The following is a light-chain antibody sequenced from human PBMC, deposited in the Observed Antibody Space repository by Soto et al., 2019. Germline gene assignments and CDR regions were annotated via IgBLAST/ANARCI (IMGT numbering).Light chain of an antibody. Sequence: HSVLTQPPSASGSPGQSVTISCTGASSDVGAYNYVSWYQHHPGKAPKLMVYEVNKRPSGVPDRFSGSKSGNTASLTVSGLQAEDEADYYCTSHAGTINFPYIFGTGTKVTVL. J-gene: IGLJ1*01. CDR2: EVN. CDR1: SSDVGAYNY. V-gene: IGLV2-8*01. CDR3: TSHAGTINFPYI.